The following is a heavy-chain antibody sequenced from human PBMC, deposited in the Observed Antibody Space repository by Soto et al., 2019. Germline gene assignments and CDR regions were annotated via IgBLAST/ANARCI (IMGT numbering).Heavy chain of an antibody. J-gene: IGHJ4*02. V-gene: IGHV3-23*01. Sequence: GGSLRLSCAASGFSFSDYAMSWVRQAPGKGLEWVSGITGSGGSTYYADSVKGRFTISRDNPKSTLSLQMNSLRAEDTAVYYCAKRLIGWYFDYWGQGTLVTVSS. CDR3: AKRLIGWYFDY. CDR1: GFSFSDYA. D-gene: IGHD6-19*01. CDR2: ITGSGGST.